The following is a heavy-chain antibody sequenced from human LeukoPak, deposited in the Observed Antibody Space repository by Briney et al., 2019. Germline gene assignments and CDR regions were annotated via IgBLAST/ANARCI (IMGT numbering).Heavy chain of an antibody. CDR1: GGTFSSYA. D-gene: IGHD4-11*01. Sequence: ASVKVSCKASGGTFSSYAISWVRQAPGQGLEWMGWISAYNGNTNYAQKLQGRVTMTTDTSTSTAYMELRSLRSDDTAVYYCARDRGRLHDYWGQGTLVTVSS. J-gene: IGHJ4*02. CDR2: ISAYNGNT. V-gene: IGHV1-18*01. CDR3: ARDRGRLHDY.